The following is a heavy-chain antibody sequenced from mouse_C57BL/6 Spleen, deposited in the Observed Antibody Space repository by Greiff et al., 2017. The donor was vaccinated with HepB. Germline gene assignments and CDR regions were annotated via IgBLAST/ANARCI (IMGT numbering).Heavy chain of an antibody. J-gene: IGHJ3*01. CDR1: GYTFTSYT. CDR3: ARSDDYDEAWFAY. V-gene: IGHV1-4*01. CDR2: INPSSGYT. Sequence: QLQQSGAELARPGASVKMSCKASGYTFTSYTMHWVKQRPGQGLEWIGYINPSSGYTKYNQKFKDKATLTADKSSSTAYMQLSSLTSEDSAVYYCARSDDYDEAWFAYWGQGTLVTVSA. D-gene: IGHD2-4*01.